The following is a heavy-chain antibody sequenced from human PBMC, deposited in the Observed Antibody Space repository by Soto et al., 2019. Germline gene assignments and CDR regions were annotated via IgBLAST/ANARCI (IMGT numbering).Heavy chain of an antibody. CDR3: ARDSPYYYDSSGYYHFDY. Sequence: GASVKVSCKASGYTFTSYYMHWVRQAPGQGLEWMGIINPSGGSTSYAQKFQGRVTMTRDTSTSTVYMELSSLRSEDTAVYYCARDSPYYYDSSGYYHFDYWGQGTLVTVSS. D-gene: IGHD3-22*01. V-gene: IGHV1-46*01. J-gene: IGHJ4*02. CDR2: INPSGGST. CDR1: GYTFTSYY.